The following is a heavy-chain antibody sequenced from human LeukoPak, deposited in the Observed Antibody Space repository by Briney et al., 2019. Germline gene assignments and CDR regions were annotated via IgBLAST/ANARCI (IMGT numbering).Heavy chain of an antibody. CDR2: INHSGST. J-gene: IGHJ6*03. CDR1: GGSFSGYY. CDR3: GRGPRSGSYWQYYYYMDV. D-gene: IGHD1-26*01. Sequence: SETLSLTCAVYGGSFSGYYWSWIRQPPGKGLEWIGEINHSGSTNYNPSLKSRVTISVDTSKNQFSLKLSSVTAADTAVYYCGRGPRSGSYWQYYYYMDVWGKGTTVTVSS. V-gene: IGHV4-34*01.